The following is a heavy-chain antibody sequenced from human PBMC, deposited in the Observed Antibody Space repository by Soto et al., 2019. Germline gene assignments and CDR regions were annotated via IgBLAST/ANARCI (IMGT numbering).Heavy chain of an antibody. CDR2: SRNSVKRFTT. D-gene: IGHD1-1*01. CDR1: GFTLRDHY. CDR3: TRACTPGTTGYDY. V-gene: IGHV3-72*01. J-gene: IGHJ4*02. Sequence: EVHLVETGGGLVQPAASLRLSCAASGFTLRDHYLVWVCQAPGKGLEWVVRSRNSVKRFTTAYAASVIGRFTFSRDDSTNSLYLQMNSLKADDTVVYYSTRACTPGTTGYDYWGQGPLVTVSS.